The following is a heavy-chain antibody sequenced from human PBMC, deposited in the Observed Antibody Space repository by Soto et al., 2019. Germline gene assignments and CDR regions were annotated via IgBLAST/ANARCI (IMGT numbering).Heavy chain of an antibody. CDR3: ARDFTYGGYGKEAFHI. V-gene: IGHV3-11*04. D-gene: IGHD5-12*01. CDR2: ISSSGSTI. CDR1: GFTFSDYY. Sequence: PGGSLRLSCAVSGFTFSDYYMSWIRQAPGKGLEWVSYISSSGSTIHYADTVKGQFTISRDNAKNSLFLQMNSQRAEDTAVYYCARDFTYGGYGKEAFHIWGQGTMVTVSS. J-gene: IGHJ3*02.